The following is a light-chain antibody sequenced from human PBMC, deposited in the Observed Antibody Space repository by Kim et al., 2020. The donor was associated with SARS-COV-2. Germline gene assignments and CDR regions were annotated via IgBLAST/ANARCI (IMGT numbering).Light chain of an antibody. V-gene: IGLV1-40*01. J-gene: IGLJ2*01. CDR1: SSNIGAGYD. CDR2: GNS. Sequence: GRRVTISCTGSSSNIGAGYDVHWYQQLPGTAPKLLIYGNSNRPSGVPDRFSGSKSGTSASLAITGLQAEDEADYYCQSYDSSLSGVFGGGTKLTVL. CDR3: QSYDSSLSGV.